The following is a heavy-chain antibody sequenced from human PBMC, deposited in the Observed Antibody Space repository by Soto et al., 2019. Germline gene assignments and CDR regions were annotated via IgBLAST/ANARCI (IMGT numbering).Heavy chain of an antibody. D-gene: IGHD3-3*01. CDR1: GGSFSGYY. CDR2: INHSGST. V-gene: IGHV4-34*01. J-gene: IGHJ5*02. CDR3: AGVSVILGHDFWSGYKRCFDP. Sequence: QVQLQQWGAGLLKPSETLSLTCGVYGGSFSGYYWSWIRQSPGKGLEWIWEINHSGSTNYNPSLESRLSISVDTSKNQFSLRLSSVTAADTAVYYCAGVSVILGHDFWSGYKRCFDPWGQGTQVTVSS.